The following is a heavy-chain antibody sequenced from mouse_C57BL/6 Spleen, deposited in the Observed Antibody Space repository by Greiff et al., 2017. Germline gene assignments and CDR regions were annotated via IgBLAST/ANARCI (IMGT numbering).Heavy chain of an antibody. D-gene: IGHD1-1*01. CDR2: LDPANGDT. J-gene: IGHJ1*03. CDR3: TTGGSSSRYWYFDV. CDR1: GFNIKADY. V-gene: IGHV14-4*01. Sequence: EVQLQQSGAALVRPGASVKLSCTASGFNIKADYMHWVKQRPEQGLEWIGWLDPANGDTEYAAKFQGKATITADTSSNTAYLQLSSLTSEDTAVYYCTTGGSSSRYWYFDVWGTGTTVTVSS.